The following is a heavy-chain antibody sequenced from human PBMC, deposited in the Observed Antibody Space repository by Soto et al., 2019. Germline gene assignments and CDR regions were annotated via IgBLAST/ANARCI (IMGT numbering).Heavy chain of an antibody. D-gene: IGHD3-9*01. V-gene: IGHV3-23*01. CDR2: ISDSGDRT. J-gene: IGHJ4*02. CDR3: AKVVEGDWFYFDF. Sequence: EVQLLESGGGLVQPGGSLTLSCAASGVNLSMYAVTWVRQAPGKGLEWVSSISDSGDRTYYTDSVKGRFTVSRDTSKNTVYLQMRSLRGEDTAVYYCAKVVEGDWFYFDFWGQGTLVTVSS. CDR1: GVNLSMYA.